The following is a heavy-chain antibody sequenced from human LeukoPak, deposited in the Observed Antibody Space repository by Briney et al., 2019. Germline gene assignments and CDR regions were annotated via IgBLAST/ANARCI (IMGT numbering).Heavy chain of an antibody. V-gene: IGHV3-74*01. CDR2: INSDGSST. D-gene: IGHD6-13*01. CDR1: GFTVSSNY. CDR3: ARAGNAIAAAAPDY. J-gene: IGHJ4*02. Sequence: GGSLRLSCAASGFTVSSNYMSWVRQAPGKGLVWVSRINSDGSSTSYADSVKGRFTISRDNAKNTLYLQMNSLRAEDTAVYYCARAGNAIAAAAPDYWGQGTLVTVSS.